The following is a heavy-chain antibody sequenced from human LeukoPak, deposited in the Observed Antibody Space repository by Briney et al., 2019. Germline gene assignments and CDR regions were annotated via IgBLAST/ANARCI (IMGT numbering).Heavy chain of an antibody. V-gene: IGHV3-23*01. CDR1: GFTFSSYA. D-gene: IGHD2-15*01. J-gene: IGHJ5*02. CDR2: ISGSGGST. Sequence: PGGSLRLSCAASGFTFSSYAMSWVRQAPGKGLEWVSAISGSGGSTYYADPVKGRFTISRDNSKNTLYLQMNSLRAEDTAVYYCASFRSLRWYSLPWGQGTLVTVSS. CDR3: ASFRSLRWYSLP.